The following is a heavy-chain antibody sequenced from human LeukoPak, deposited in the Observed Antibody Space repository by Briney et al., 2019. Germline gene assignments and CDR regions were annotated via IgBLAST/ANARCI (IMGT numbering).Heavy chain of an antibody. J-gene: IGHJ4*02. D-gene: IGHD2-2*01. CDR3: AREGTDCSSTSCQTDY. CDR2: ISAYSGNT. Sequence: ASVKVSCKASGYTFTSYGISWVRQAPGQGLEWMGWISAYSGNTNYAQKLQGRVTMTTDTSTSTAYMELRSLRSDDTAVYYCAREGTDCSSTSCQTDYWGQGTLVTVSS. CDR1: GYTFTSYG. V-gene: IGHV1-18*01.